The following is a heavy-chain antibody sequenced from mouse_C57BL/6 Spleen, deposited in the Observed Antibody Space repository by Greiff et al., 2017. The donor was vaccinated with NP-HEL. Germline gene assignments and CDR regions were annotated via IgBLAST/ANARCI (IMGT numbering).Heavy chain of an antibody. CDR1: GFSLTSYG. CDR2: IWSGGST. Sequence: QVQLKQSGPGLVQPSQSLSITCTVSGFSLTSYGVHWVRQSPGKGLEWLGVIWSGGSTDYNAAFISRLSISKDNSKSQVFFKMNSLQADDTAIYYCARIPSYYGSSYTPYWYFDVWGTGTTVTVSS. V-gene: IGHV2-2*01. D-gene: IGHD1-1*01. J-gene: IGHJ1*03. CDR3: ARIPSYYGSSYTPYWYFDV.